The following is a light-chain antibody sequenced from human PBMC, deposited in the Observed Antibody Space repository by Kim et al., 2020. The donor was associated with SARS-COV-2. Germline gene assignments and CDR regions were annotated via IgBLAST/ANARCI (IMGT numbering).Light chain of an antibody. Sequence: CPGQRAALSCRASLGVSSNYVAWYQQKPGQAPRLLIYGASSRATGIPDRFSGSGSGTDFTLTISRLEPEDFAVYYCQQYGSSPYTFGQGTKLEI. V-gene: IGKV3-20*01. J-gene: IGKJ2*01. CDR1: LGVSSNY. CDR3: QQYGSSPYT. CDR2: GAS.